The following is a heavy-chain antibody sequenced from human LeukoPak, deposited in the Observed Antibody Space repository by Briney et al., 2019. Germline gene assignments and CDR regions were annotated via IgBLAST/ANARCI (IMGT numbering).Heavy chain of an antibody. CDR2: INHSGST. J-gene: IGHJ4*02. CDR3: ARAPSTIFDY. V-gene: IGHV4-34*01. D-gene: IGHD5/OR15-5a*01. CDR1: GGSFSGYY. Sequence: SETLSLTCAVYGGSFSGYYWNWIRQPPGKGLEWIGEINHSGSTNYNPSLKSRVTISVDTSKNQFSLKLSSVTAADTAVYYCARAPSTIFDYWGQGTLVTVSS.